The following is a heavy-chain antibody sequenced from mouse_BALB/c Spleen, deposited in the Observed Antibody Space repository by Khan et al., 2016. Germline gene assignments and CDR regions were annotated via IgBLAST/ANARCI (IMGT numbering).Heavy chain of an antibody. CDR3: ARLHYYGRFAY. CDR2: INPDSSTI. CDR1: GFDFSRYW. J-gene: IGHJ3*01. D-gene: IGHD1-2*01. V-gene: IGHV4-1*02. Sequence: EVQLQESGGGLVQPGGSLKLSCVASGFDFSRYWMSWVRQAPGKGLEWIGEINPDSSTINYTPSLKDKVIISRDNAKNTLYLQMSKVRSEDTALYYCARLHYYGRFAYWGQGTLVTVSA.